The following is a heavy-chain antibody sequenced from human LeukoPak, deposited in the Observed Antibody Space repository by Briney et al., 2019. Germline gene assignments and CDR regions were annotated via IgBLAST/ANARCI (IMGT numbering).Heavy chain of an antibody. CDR3: ARVFVYCSSTSCYRPYWYFDL. V-gene: IGHV4-31*03. D-gene: IGHD2-2*02. CDR1: GGSISSGGYY. J-gene: IGHJ2*01. CDR2: IYYSGST. Sequence: TSQTLSLTCTVSGGSISSGGYYWSWIRQHPGKGLEWIGYIYYSGSTYYNSSLKSRVTISVDTSKNQFSLKLSSVTAADTAVYYCARVFVYCSSTSCYRPYWYFDLWGRGTLVTVTS.